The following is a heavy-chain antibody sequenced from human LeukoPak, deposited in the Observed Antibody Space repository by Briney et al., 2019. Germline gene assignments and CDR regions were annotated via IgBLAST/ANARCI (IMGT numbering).Heavy chain of an antibody. D-gene: IGHD2-2*01. CDR3: ARQLGYCSSTSCYADKVDY. CDR2: IYTSGST. Sequence: PSETLSLTGTVSGGSISSYYWSWIRQPAGKGLEWIGRIYTSGSTNYNPSLKSRVTMSVDTSKNQFSLKLSSVTAADTAVYYCARQLGYCSSTSCYADKVDYWGQGTLVTVSS. V-gene: IGHV4-4*07. CDR1: GGSISSYY. J-gene: IGHJ4*02.